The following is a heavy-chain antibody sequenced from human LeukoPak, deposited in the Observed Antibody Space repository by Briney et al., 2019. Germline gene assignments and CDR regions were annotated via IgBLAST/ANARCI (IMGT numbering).Heavy chain of an antibody. D-gene: IGHD1-1*01. J-gene: IGHJ4*02. Sequence: RPGGSLRLSCAASGFIFRSYSMDWVRQAPGKGLEWVSSITGRSSYISYADSVKGRLTLSRDNAENSLFLQMNSLRPEDTAVYFCARDRLEGGETFDSWGQGNLVTVSS. CDR3: ARDRLEGGETFDS. V-gene: IGHV3-21*01. CDR2: ITGRSSYI. CDR1: GFIFRSYS.